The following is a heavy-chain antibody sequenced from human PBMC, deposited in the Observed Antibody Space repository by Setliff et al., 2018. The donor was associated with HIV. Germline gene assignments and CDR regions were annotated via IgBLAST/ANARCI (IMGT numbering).Heavy chain of an antibody. J-gene: IGHJ3*02. Sequence: PSETLSLTCTVSGGSISNSNYFWGWIRQPTGKGLEWIGRIYSSGSTYYQPSLQGRVSMSIDSSKNHFSLSLRYVTAADTAVYYCARSFSGRYFWSGYYTGPDPKGENAFDIWGQGAMVTVSS. CDR3: ARSFSGRYFWSGYYTGPDPKGENAFDI. D-gene: IGHD3-3*01. CDR1: GGSISNSNYF. CDR2: IYSSGST. V-gene: IGHV4-39*02.